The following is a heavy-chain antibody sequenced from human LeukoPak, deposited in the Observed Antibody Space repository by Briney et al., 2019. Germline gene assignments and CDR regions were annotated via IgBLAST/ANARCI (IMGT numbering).Heavy chain of an antibody. J-gene: IGHJ4*02. D-gene: IGHD2-15*01. CDR3: ATCSGGSCY. CDR1: GGSINNYY. Sequence: SETLSLTCSVSGGSINNYYWSWIRQPAGKGLEWIGRIYTSGNTNYSPSFKSRVTMSVDMSKNQFSLKLNSVTAADTAVYYCATCSGGSCYWGQGTLVTVSS. V-gene: IGHV4-4*07. CDR2: IYTSGNT.